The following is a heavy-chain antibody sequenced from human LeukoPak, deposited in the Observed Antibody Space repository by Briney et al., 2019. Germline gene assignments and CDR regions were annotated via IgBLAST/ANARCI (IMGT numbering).Heavy chain of an antibody. J-gene: IGHJ4*02. CDR3: ANQALPTLFGELKSYYFDY. CDR2: ISGSGGST. D-gene: IGHD3-10*02. CDR1: GFTFSSYA. V-gene: IGHV3-23*01. Sequence: SGGSLRLSCAASGFTFSSYAMSWVRQAPGKGLEWVSAISGSGGSTYYADSVKGRFTISRDNSKNTLYLQMNSLRAEDTAVYYCANQALPTLFGELKSYYFDYWGQGTLVTVSS.